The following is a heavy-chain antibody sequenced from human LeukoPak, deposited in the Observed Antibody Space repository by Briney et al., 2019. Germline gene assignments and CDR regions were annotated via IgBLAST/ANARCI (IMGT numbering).Heavy chain of an antibody. CDR2: ISGSGDTT. V-gene: IGHV3-23*01. CDR3: AKSQRNDQQVVQRIDY. D-gene: IGHD2-2*01. Sequence: GGSLRLSCTASGFTFSTYAMSWVRQAPGKGPEWVSSISGSGDTTYYTGSVKGRFTISRDNSKNALYLQMSSLRAEDTAVYYCAKSQRNDQQVVQRIDYWGQGTLVTVSS. CDR1: GFTFSTYA. J-gene: IGHJ4*02.